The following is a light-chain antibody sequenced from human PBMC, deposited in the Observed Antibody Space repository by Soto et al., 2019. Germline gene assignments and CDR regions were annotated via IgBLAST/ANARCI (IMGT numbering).Light chain of an antibody. Sequence: EIVLTQSPGTLSLSPGERATLSCRASQSVSSSYLAWYQQKRGQAPSLLMYGASRRATGIPERFSGSGSGTDFTLTISRLEPEDFAVYYCQQYGSSPRTFXQGTKVDIK. CDR1: QSVSSSY. CDR3: QQYGSSPRT. V-gene: IGKV3-20*01. J-gene: IGKJ1*01. CDR2: GAS.